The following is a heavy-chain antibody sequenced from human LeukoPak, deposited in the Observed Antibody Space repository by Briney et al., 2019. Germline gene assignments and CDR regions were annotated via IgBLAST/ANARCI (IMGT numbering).Heavy chain of an antibody. D-gene: IGHD2-15*01. V-gene: IGHV3-30*04. CDR1: GFTFDVYA. CDR2: MSYDGSNK. CDR3: ARDQVDLCSSGSCYVIDN. J-gene: IGHJ4*02. Sequence: GGSLRLSCAASGFTFDVYAMHWVRQAPGKGLEWEAVMSYDGSNKYYADSVKGRFTISRDNSRNTLHLQMSSLRVADTVVYYCARDQVDLCSSGSCYVIDNWGPGTLVAVSS.